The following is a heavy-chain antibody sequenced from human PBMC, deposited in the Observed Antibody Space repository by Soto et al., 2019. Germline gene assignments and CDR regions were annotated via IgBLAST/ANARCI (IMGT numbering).Heavy chain of an antibody. CDR3: ARDGTSDDILAPYHYYGMDV. Sequence: ASVKVSCKASGYTFTSYGISWVRQAPGQGLEWMGWISAYNGNTNYAQKLQGRVTMTTDTSTSTAYKELRSLISDDTAVDYCARDGTSDDILAPYHYYGMDVWGQGTTVTVSS. CDR1: GYTFTSYG. CDR2: ISAYNGNT. V-gene: IGHV1-18*01. J-gene: IGHJ6*02. D-gene: IGHD3-9*01.